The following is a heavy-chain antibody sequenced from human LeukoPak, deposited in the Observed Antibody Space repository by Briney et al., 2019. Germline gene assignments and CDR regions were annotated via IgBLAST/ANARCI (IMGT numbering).Heavy chain of an antibody. D-gene: IGHD5-12*01. CDR2: INPKSGGT. Sequence: ASLKVSCKASGLIFIDSYMHWLRQAPGQGLEWMGWINPKSGGTRYAQKFQGRVTMTWDTSITTAYMELNSLRSDDTGIYYCARDPSSPFSNSGEDPVLDYWGQGTPVTVSS. J-gene: IGHJ4*02. CDR3: ARDPSSPFSNSGEDPVLDY. CDR1: GLIFIDSY. V-gene: IGHV1-2*02.